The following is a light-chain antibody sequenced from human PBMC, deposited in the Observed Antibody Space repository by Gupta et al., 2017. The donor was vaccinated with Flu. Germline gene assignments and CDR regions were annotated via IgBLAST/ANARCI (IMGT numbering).Light chain of an antibody. Sequence: DIQMTQSPSSLSASVGDRVTITCRASQSISDYLNWYQQKPGKAPKLLIYAASSLKSGVPSSFSGSGSGTDFSLTISSVQPDDSATYYCQQSHTTPWTFGQGTKVEIK. CDR3: QQSHTTPWT. J-gene: IGKJ1*01. CDR1: QSISDY. V-gene: IGKV1-39*01. CDR2: AAS.